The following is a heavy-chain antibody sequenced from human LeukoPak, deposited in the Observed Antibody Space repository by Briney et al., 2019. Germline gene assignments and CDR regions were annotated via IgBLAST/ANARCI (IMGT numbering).Heavy chain of an antibody. CDR1: GFTFSSYG. CDR3: AKVSYYYDSSGLRGAFDI. J-gene: IGHJ3*02. Sequence: GGSLRLSCAASGFTFSSYGMHWVRQAPGKGLEWVAFIRYDGSNKYYADSVKGRFTISRDNSKNTLYLQMNSLRAEDTAVYYCAKVSYYYDSSGLRGAFDIWGQGTMVTVS. V-gene: IGHV3-30*02. CDR2: IRYDGSNK. D-gene: IGHD3-22*01.